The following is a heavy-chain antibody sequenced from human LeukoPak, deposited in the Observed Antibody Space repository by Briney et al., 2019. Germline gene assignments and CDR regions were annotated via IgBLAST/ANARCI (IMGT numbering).Heavy chain of an antibody. D-gene: IGHD6-13*01. CDR2: INNNGNSA. Sequence: GGSLSLSCVASGFTFSYYAMHWVRQAPGKGLEYVSTINNNGNSASYANSVKGRFTISRDNSKNTLYLQLGSLRAEDMAVYYCARDRVGSSWSEFDYWGQGTLVTVSS. CDR3: ARDRVGSSWSEFDY. J-gene: IGHJ4*02. V-gene: IGHV3-64*01. CDR1: GFTFSYYA.